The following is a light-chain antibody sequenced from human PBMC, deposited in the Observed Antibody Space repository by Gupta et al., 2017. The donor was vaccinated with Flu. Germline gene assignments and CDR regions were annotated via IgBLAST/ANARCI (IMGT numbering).Light chain of an antibody. J-gene: IGLJ3*02. CDR2: EVN. CDR3: SSYTLTRTSILAWV. Sequence: QSALTQPACVSGSPGQSLTISCTGTISEDGGYNRVSWYQQHPGKAPKLIIYEVNSRPSGVSNRFSGSKSGNAASLTISVLQADDEADYYCSSYTLTRTSILAWVFGGGTKLTVL. CDR1: ISEDGGYNR. V-gene: IGLV2-14*01.